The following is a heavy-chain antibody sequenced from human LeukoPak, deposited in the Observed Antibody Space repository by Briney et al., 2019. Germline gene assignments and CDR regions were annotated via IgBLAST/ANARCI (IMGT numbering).Heavy chain of an antibody. J-gene: IGHJ4*02. Sequence: GGSLRLSCAAPGFTFDDYAMHWIRKAPGQCLEWVSLISGDGGSTYYADSAKGRFTISRDNSKNSLYLQMNSLRTEDTALYYCAKDISSSGWSYYFDCWGQGTLVTVSS. D-gene: IGHD6-19*01. CDR1: GFTFDDYA. V-gene: IGHV3-43*02. CDR2: ISGDGGST. CDR3: AKDISSSGWSYYFDC.